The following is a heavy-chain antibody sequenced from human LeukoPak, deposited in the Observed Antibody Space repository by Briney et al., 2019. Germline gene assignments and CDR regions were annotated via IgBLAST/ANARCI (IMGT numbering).Heavy chain of an antibody. V-gene: IGHV3-30*04. CDR2: ISWDGSKK. J-gene: IGHJ4*02. D-gene: IGHD3-16*01. CDR3: AREEGGPGFDY. CDR1: GFTFRTHA. Sequence: GGSLRLSCAASGFTFRTHAMHWVRQAPGKGLEWGAFISWDGSKKTYTESVKGRFTVSRDNSKNTLYLQMSSLRAEDTAVYYCAREEGGPGFDYWGQGTLLTVSS.